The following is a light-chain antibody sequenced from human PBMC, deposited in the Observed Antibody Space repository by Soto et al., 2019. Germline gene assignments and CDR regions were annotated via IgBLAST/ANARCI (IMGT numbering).Light chain of an antibody. CDR3: QQYGSSCSWT. CDR2: GAS. J-gene: IGKJ1*01. V-gene: IGKV3-20*01. CDR1: QRVTTTY. Sequence: VLTQSPATLYLSPVERDTLSCGAVQRVTTTYLAWHQQKPGQAPRLLIYGASNRATGIPDRFSGSGSGTDFALTISILEPEDFAMYYCQQYGSSCSWTFGQGTKVDIK.